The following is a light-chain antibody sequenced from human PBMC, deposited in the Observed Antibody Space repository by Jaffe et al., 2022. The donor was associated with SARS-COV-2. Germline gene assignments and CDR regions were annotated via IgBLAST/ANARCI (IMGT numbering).Light chain of an antibody. J-gene: IGKJ4*01. CDR2: DAS. CDR3: QHRRSWPLS. CDR1: QSISIY. Sequence: EIVLTQSPATLSLSPGERATLSCRASQSISIYLAWYQQKPGQTPRLLIYDASKRATGIPARFSGSGSGTDFTLTINSLEPEDFAVYYCQHRRSWPLSFGGGTKVEIK. V-gene: IGKV3-11*01.